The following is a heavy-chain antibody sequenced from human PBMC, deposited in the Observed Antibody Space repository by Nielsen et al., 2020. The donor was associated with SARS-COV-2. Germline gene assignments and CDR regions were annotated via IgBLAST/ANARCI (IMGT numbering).Heavy chain of an antibody. CDR1: RYTFTDYY. CDR3: GRFLVGSGWYYFEY. V-gene: IGHV1-2*06. CDR2: INPNNGDT. Sequence: ASVKVSCKASRYTFTDYYMDWVRQAPGQGLEWMGRINPNNGDTNYAQEFQGRVTMTRDTSISTAYMELSRLRSDDTAVYYCGRFLVGSGWYYFEYWGQGTLVTVSS. J-gene: IGHJ4*02. D-gene: IGHD6-19*01.